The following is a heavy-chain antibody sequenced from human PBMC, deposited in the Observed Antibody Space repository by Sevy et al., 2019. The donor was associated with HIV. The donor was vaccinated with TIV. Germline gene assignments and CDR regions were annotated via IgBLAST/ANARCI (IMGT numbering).Heavy chain of an antibody. CDR3: AKSRGGTTVAAQNY. V-gene: IGHV3-23*01. CDR1: GFNFTNYA. D-gene: IGHD4-4*01. J-gene: IGHJ4*02. Sequence: GGSLRLSCAASGFNFTNYAMNWVRQVPGKGLEWVSGVSDSADDTHYADSVKGRFTISRDNSKNMLYLQMNTLRAEDTALYYCAKSRGGTTVAAQNYWGQGTLVTVSS. CDR2: VSDSADDT.